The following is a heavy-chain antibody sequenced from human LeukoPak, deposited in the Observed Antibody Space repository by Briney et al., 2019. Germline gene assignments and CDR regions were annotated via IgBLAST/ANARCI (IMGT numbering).Heavy chain of an antibody. CDR3: ATGRSSWYGREYYFDY. CDR1: GYTLTELS. CDR2: FDPEDGET. Sequence: ASVKVSCKVSGYTLTELSMHWVRQAPGKGLEWMGGFDPEDGETIYAQKFQGRVTMTEDTSTDTAYKELSSLRSEDTAVYYCATGRSSWYGREYYFDYWGQGTLVTVSS. V-gene: IGHV1-24*01. J-gene: IGHJ4*02. D-gene: IGHD6-13*01.